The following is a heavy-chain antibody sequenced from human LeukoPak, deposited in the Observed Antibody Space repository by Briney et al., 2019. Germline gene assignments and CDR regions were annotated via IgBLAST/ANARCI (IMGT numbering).Heavy chain of an antibody. CDR1: GDSISSGHY. D-gene: IGHD3-22*01. V-gene: IGHV4-38-2*02. CDR2: IHHSGST. Sequence: SETLSLTCTVSGDSISSGHYWDWIRQPPGRGLEWIGSIHHSGSTWYNPSLKSRVTISLDTSQTQISLRVTSMTAADTAVYYCARGTDYYDSNGWLDPWGQGTLVTVSS. J-gene: IGHJ5*02. CDR3: ARGTDYYDSNGWLDP.